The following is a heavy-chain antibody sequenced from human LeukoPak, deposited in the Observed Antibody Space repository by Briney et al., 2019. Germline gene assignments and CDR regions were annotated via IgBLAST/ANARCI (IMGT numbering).Heavy chain of an antibody. CDR3: AREGSGSYYNPNWFDP. V-gene: IGHV3-7*01. Sequence: GGSLRLSCAASGFTFSSSWMTWVRQAPGKGLEWVASIREVGSEKTSVDSVKGRFTVSRDNAKNSLYLQMNSLRAEDTAVYYCAREGSGSYYNPNWFDPWGQGTLVTVSS. J-gene: IGHJ5*02. D-gene: IGHD3-10*01. CDR1: GFTFSSSW. CDR2: IREVGSEK.